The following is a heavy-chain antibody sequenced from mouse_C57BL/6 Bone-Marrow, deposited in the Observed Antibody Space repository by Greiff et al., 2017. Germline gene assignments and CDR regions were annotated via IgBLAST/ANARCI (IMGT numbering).Heavy chain of an antibody. V-gene: IGHV5-15*01. J-gene: IGHJ4*01. CDR2: ISNLAYSI. Sequence: EVKLVESGGGLVQPGGSLKLSCAASGFTFSDYGMAWVRQAPRKGPEWVAFISNLAYSIYYADTVKGRFTISRENAKNTLYLEMSSLRSEDTAMYYCARQNSNYFFYAMDYWGQGTAVTVSS. CDR3: ARQNSNYFFYAMDY. CDR1: GFTFSDYG. D-gene: IGHD2-5*01.